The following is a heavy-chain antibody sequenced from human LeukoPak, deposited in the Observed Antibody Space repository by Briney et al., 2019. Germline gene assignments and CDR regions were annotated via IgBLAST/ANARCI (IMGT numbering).Heavy chain of an antibody. J-gene: IGHJ3*02. CDR1: GYTFTGYY. Sequence: ASVKVSCKASGYTFTGYYMHWVRQAPGQGLEWMGWINPNSGGTNYAQKFQGRVTMTRDTSISTAYMELSRLRSDDTAVYYCARLAYYDSSFSIWGQGTMVTVPS. CDR2: INPNSGGT. CDR3: ARLAYYDSSFSI. D-gene: IGHD3-22*01. V-gene: IGHV1-2*02.